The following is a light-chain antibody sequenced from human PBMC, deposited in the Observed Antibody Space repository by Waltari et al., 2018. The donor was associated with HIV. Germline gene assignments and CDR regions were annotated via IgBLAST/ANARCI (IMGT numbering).Light chain of an antibody. J-gene: IGLJ3*02. CDR1: SSDVGSYTL. Sequence: QSALTQPASVSGSPGQSITISCTGTSSDVGSYTLVSWYQQHPGQAPKLMIYEVSKRPSGVSNRFSGSKSGNTASLTISGLQAEDEADYYCCSYAGSSTWVFGGGTKLTVL. CDR2: EVS. CDR3: CSYAGSSTWV. V-gene: IGLV2-23*02.